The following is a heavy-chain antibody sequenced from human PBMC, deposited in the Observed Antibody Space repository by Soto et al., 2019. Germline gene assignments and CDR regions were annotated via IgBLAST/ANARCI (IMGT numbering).Heavy chain of an antibody. CDR2: INHSGST. V-gene: IGHV4-34*01. CDR3: ARGRDSSSSRSVVYFDY. D-gene: IGHD6-6*01. J-gene: IGHJ4*02. Sequence: PSETLSLTCAVYGGSFSGYYWSWIRQPPGKGLEWIGEINHSGSTNYNPSLKSRVTISVDTSKNQSSLKLSSVTAADTAVYYCARGRDSSSSRSVVYFDYWGQGTLVTVSS. CDR1: GGSFSGYY.